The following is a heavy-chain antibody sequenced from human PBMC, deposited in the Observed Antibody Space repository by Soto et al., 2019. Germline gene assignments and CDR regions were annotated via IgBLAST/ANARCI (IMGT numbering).Heavy chain of an antibody. CDR3: ARATWGNWFDP. CDR1: GGSISSRGHS. CDR2: IYHSGST. V-gene: IGHV4-30-2*01. Sequence: SETLSLTCAVSGGSISSRGHSWSWIRQPPGKGLEWIGYIYHSGSTYYNPSLKSRVSISVDRSKNQFSMKLSSVTAADTAVYYCARATWGNWFDPWGQGNLVTVSS. D-gene: IGHD3-16*01. J-gene: IGHJ5*02.